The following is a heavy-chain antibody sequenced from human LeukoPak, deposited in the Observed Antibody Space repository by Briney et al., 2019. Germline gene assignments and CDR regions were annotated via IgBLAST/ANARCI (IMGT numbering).Heavy chain of an antibody. J-gene: IGHJ3*02. CDR1: GGTFSSYA. Sequence: WASVKVSCKASGGTFSSYAISWVRQAPGQGLEWMGRIIPILGIANYAQKFQGRVTITADKSTSTAYMELSSLRSEDTAVYYCARQWRGYSGYAAFDIWGQGTMVTVSS. CDR2: IIPILGIA. V-gene: IGHV1-69*04. CDR3: ARQWRGYSGYAAFDI. D-gene: IGHD5-12*01.